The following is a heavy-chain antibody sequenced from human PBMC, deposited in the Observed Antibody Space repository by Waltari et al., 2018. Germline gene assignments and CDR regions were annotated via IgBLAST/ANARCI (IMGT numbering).Heavy chain of an antibody. V-gene: IGHV1-69*13. CDR1: GGTFSSYA. CDR3: ARNLASLDGDYPYYFDY. J-gene: IGHJ4*02. Sequence: QVQLVQSGAEVKKPGSSVKVSCKASGGTFSSYAISWVRQAPGQGLEWMGGIIPIFGTANYAQKFQGRVTITADESTSTAYMELSSLRSEDTAVYYCARNLASLDGDYPYYFDYWGQGTLVTVSS. D-gene: IGHD4-17*01. CDR2: IIPIFGTA.